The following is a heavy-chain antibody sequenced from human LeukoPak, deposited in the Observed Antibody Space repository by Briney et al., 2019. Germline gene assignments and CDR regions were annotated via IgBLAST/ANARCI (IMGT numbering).Heavy chain of an antibody. CDR2: IYHSGST. V-gene: IGHV4-38-2*02. CDR3: ARWGSDP. J-gene: IGHJ5*02. Sequence: SETLSLTCTVSGYSISSGYYWGWIRQPPGKGLEWIGSIYHSGSTYYNPSLKSRVTISVDKSKNQFSLKLSSVTAADTAVYYCARWGSDPWGQGTLVTVSS. CDR1: GYSISSGYY. D-gene: IGHD1-26*01.